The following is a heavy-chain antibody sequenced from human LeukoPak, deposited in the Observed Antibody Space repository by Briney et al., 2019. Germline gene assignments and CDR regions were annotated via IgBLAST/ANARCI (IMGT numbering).Heavy chain of an antibody. CDR3: ASRKTGTKG. CDR1: GFTFSNFA. Sequence: GGSLRLSCRASGFTFSNFAMNWVRQAPGKGLEWVSSISSTTTYIYYADSVKGRFTISRDNAKNSLYLQMNSLRAEDTAVYYCASRKTGTKGWGQGTLVTVSS. D-gene: IGHD1-1*01. V-gene: IGHV3-21*04. CDR2: ISSTTTYI. J-gene: IGHJ4*02.